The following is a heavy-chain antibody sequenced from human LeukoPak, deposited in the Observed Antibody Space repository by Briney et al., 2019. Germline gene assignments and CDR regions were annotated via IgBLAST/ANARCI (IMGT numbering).Heavy chain of an antibody. Sequence: AGGSLRLSCAASGFTFSSYGMHWVRQAPGKGLEWVAVIWYDGSNKYYADSVKGRFTISRDNSKNTLYLQMNSLRAEDTAVYYCASRATVTTDRFWFDPWGQGTLVTVSS. D-gene: IGHD4-11*01. CDR1: GFTFSSYG. CDR3: ASRATVTTDRFWFDP. CDR2: IWYDGSNK. V-gene: IGHV3-33*01. J-gene: IGHJ5*02.